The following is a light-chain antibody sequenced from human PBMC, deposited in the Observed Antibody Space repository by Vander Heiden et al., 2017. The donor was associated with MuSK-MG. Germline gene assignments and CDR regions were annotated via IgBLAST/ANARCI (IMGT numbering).Light chain of an antibody. CDR1: QSVSSGF. CDR3: QQYGSLPHT. Sequence: TQSPGTLSLSPRERATLSCRASQSVSSGFLAWYQQKPGQAPRLLIYGISNRATGIPDRFSGSGSATDFTLTISNLEPEDFAVYYCQQYGSLPHTFGQGTRLEIK. CDR2: GIS. J-gene: IGKJ2*01. V-gene: IGKV3-20*01.